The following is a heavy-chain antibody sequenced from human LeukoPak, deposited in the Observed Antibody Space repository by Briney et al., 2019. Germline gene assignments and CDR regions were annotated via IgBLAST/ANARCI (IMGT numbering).Heavy chain of an antibody. CDR2: ISTHNGDT. D-gene: IGHD3-22*01. CDR1: GYTFTTYG. CDR3: ARGGFYHDSSGYVESFDY. Sequence: ASVKVSCTASGYTFTTYGVSWVRQAPGQGLEWMGCISTHNGDTNYAQKVQDRVTMTTDASTNTAYMELRSLRSDDTAVYYCARGGFYHDSSGYVESFDYWGQGTLVTVSS. V-gene: IGHV1-18*01. J-gene: IGHJ4*02.